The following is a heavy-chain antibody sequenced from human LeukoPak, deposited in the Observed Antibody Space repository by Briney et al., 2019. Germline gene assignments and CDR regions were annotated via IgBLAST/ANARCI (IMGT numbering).Heavy chain of an antibody. V-gene: IGHV4-39*01. Sequence: PSETLYLTCTVSGGSISSSGYYWGWIRQPPGKGLEWVGSIYYSGSTYYNPSLKSRVTISVDTSKNQFSLKLSSVTAADTAVYYCADDYGDYGGAFDIWGQGTMVTVSS. J-gene: IGHJ3*02. CDR1: GGSISSSGYY. D-gene: IGHD4-17*01. CDR2: IYYSGST. CDR3: ADDYGDYGGAFDI.